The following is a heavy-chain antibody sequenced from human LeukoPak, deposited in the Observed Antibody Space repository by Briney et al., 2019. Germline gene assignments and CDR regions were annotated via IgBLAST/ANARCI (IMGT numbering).Heavy chain of an antibody. CDR3: ARVSEWLDYYYYGMDV. Sequence: GASVKVSCKASGGTFSSYAISWVRQATGQGLEWMGWMNPNSGNTGYAQKFQGRVTMTRNTSISTAYMELSSLRSEDTAVYYCARVSEWLDYYYYGMDVWGQGTTVTVSS. D-gene: IGHD6-19*01. J-gene: IGHJ6*02. CDR1: GGTFSSYA. CDR2: MNPNSGNT. V-gene: IGHV1-8*02.